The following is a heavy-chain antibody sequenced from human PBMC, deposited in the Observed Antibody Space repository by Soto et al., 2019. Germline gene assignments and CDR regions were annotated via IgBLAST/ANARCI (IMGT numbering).Heavy chain of an antibody. D-gene: IGHD3-22*01. CDR3: ARVSPYYYDSSGYYQYGMDV. Sequence: ASVKVYCKASGYTFTSYGISWVRQAPGQGLEWMGWINAGNGNTKYSQKFQGRVTITRDTSASTAYMELSSLRSEDTAVYYCARVSPYYYDSSGYYQYGMDVWGQGTTVTVSS. J-gene: IGHJ6*02. CDR2: INAGNGNT. CDR1: GYTFTSYG. V-gene: IGHV1-18*04.